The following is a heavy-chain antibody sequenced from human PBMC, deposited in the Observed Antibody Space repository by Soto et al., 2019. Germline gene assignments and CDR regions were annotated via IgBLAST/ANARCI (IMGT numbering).Heavy chain of an antibody. CDR3: ARDLVAYSSSSAFDI. Sequence: RLPLGKGLEWIGEINHSGSTNYNPSLKSRVTISVDTSKNQFSLKLSSVTAADTAVYYCARDLVAYSSSSAFDIWFQWTMVT. D-gene: IGHD6-6*01. J-gene: IGHJ3*02. CDR2: INHSGST. V-gene: IGHV4-34*01.